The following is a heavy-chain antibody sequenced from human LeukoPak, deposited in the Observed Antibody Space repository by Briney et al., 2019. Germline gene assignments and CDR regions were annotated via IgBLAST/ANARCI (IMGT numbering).Heavy chain of an antibody. D-gene: IGHD3-10*01. CDR2: VSKDGNTK. CDR1: GFTFSTYA. Sequence: GGSLRLSCVASGFTFSTYAIHWVRQAPGKGLEWVAVVSKDGNTKYYADSVKGRFTISRDNSKNTLYLQMNSLRAEDTSVYYCARGIQPPKYYGSGSDTFDIWGQGTMVTVSS. CDR3: ARGIQPPKYYGSGSDTFDI. V-gene: IGHV3-30*04. J-gene: IGHJ3*02.